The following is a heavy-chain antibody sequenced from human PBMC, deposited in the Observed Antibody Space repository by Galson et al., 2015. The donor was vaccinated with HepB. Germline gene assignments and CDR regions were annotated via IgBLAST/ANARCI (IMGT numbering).Heavy chain of an antibody. V-gene: IGHV3-15*07. CDR1: GFTFSNAW. CDR2: IKSKTDGGTT. J-gene: IGHJ4*02. CDR3: TTGGSAAAGTGDFDY. D-gene: IGHD6-13*01. Sequence: SLRLSCAASGFTFSNAWMNWVRQAPGKGLEWVGRIKSKTDGGTTDYAAPVKGRFTISRDDSKNTLYLQMNSLKTEDTAVYYCTTGGSAAAGTGDFDYWGQGTLVTVSS.